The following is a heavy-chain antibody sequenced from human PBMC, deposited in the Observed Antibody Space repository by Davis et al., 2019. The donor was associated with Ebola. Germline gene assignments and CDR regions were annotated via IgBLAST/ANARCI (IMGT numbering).Heavy chain of an antibody. D-gene: IGHD2-15*01. CDR1: GFTFDDYA. Sequence: GGSLRLSCAASGFTFDDYAMHWVRQAPGKGLEWVSGISWNSGSIDYADSVKGRFTISRDNSKNTLYLQMNSLRAEDTAVYYCARGGYCSGGSCSNWFDPWGQGTLVTVSS. J-gene: IGHJ5*02. V-gene: IGHV3-9*01. CDR3: ARGGYCSGGSCSNWFDP. CDR2: ISWNSGSI.